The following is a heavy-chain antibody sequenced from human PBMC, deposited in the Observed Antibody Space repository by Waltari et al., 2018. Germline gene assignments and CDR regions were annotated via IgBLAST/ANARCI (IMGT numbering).Heavy chain of an antibody. V-gene: IGHV4-38-2*01. CDR2: IYHSGST. D-gene: IGHD1-20*01. CDR3: ARRRFNWNDDYLDY. CDR1: GYSISSGYY. J-gene: IGHJ4*02. Sequence: QVQLQESGPGLVKPSETLSLTCAVSGYSISSGYYWGWIRQPPGKGLEWIGSIYHSGSTYDNPSIKSRVTISVDTSKNQFSLKLSSVTAADTAVYYCARRRFNWNDDYLDYWGQGTLVTVSS.